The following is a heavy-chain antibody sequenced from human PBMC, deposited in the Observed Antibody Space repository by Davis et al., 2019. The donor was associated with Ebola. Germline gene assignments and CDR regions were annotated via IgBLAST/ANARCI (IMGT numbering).Heavy chain of an antibody. J-gene: IGHJ4*02. V-gene: IGHV3-23*01. CDR2: ISASGAYT. CDR3: AKTPHIVVVDN. Sequence: PGGSLRLSCEASGFTFITYAMAWVRQAPGQGLEWVSAISASGAYTYYADSLKGRFTISRDNSKNTLSLQMNSLRAEDTAIYYCAKTPHIVVVDNWGQGTLVTVSS. CDR1: GFTFITYA. D-gene: IGHD2-21*01.